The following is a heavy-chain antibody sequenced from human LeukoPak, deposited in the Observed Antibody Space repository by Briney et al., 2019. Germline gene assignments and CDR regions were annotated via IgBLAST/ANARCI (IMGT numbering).Heavy chain of an antibody. V-gene: IGHV1-69*06. CDR2: IIPIFGTA. CDR1: GGTFSSYA. Sequence: SVKVSCKASGGTFSSYAISWVRQAPGQGLEWMGGIIPIFGTAYYAQKFQGRVTITADKSTSTAYMELSSLRSEDTAVYYCARASRQWLVLGAAFDIWGQGTMVTVSS. D-gene: IGHD6-19*01. J-gene: IGHJ3*02. CDR3: ARASRQWLVLGAAFDI.